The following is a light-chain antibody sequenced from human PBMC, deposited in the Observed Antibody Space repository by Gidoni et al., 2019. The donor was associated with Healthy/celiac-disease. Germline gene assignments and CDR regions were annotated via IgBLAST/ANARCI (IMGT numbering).Light chain of an antibody. J-gene: IGKJ5*01. CDR3: MQALQTPT. V-gene: IGKV2-28*01. Sequence: DIVMTQSPLSLPVTPGEPASISCRSSQSLLQSHGYNYLDWYLQKPGQSQQLLIYLGSNRHSGVPDRFSGSGSGTEFPLKISRVEAADVGVYYCMQALQTPTFGQGTRLEIK. CDR2: LGS. CDR1: QSLLQSHGYNY.